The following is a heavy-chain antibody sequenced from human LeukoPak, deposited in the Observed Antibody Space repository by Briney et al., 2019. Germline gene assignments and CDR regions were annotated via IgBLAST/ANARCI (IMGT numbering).Heavy chain of an antibody. CDR2: INHSGST. CDR1: GGSFSGYY. J-gene: IGHJ4*02. V-gene: IGHV4-34*01. CDR3: ARGNLYYYDSSGYYFKFDY. Sequence: SETLSLTCAVYGGSFSGYYWSWIRQPPGKGLEWIGEINHSGSTNYNPSLRSRVTISVDTSKNQFSLKLSSVTAADTAVYYCARGNLYYYDSSGYYFKFDYWGQGTLVTVSS. D-gene: IGHD3-22*01.